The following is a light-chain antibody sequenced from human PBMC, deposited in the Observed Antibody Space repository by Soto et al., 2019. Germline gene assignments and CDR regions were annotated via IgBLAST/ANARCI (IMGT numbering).Light chain of an antibody. CDR3: QQYGSSPSP. CDR2: GSS. CDR1: QSVSSSY. Sequence: EIVLTQSPGTLSLSPGERATLSCRASQSVSSSYLACYQQKPGQAPRLLIYGSSSRATGIAARFSGSGSSTDFTPTISRLEPEEYAAYYCQQYGSSPSPFGQGTKLDIK. J-gene: IGKJ2*01. V-gene: IGKV3-20*01.